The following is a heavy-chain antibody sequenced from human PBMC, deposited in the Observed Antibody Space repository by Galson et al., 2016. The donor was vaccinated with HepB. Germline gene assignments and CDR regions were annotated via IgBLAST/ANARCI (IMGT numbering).Heavy chain of an antibody. Sequence: SLRLSCAASGFSFGSYAMSWVRQAPGKGLEWVSSMSGRGGNKYYADSVKGRFTISRDNSKNTLSLQMNSLRAEDTAVYYCAKEWQQLVNWGQGTLVTVSS. CDR3: AKEWQQLVN. J-gene: IGHJ4*02. CDR1: GFSFGSYA. V-gene: IGHV3-23*01. CDR2: MSGRGGNK. D-gene: IGHD6-13*01.